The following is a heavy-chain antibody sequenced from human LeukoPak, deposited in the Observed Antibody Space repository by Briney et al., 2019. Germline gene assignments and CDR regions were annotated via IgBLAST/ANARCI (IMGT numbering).Heavy chain of an antibody. J-gene: IGHJ4*02. Sequence: GGSLRLSCAASGFTFSSYGMNWVRQAPGKGLEWVSSISSSSSYIYSADSVKGRFTISRDNAKNSLYLQMNSLRAEDTAVYYCARRRWGLNFDYWGQGTLVTVSS. CDR2: ISSSSSYI. V-gene: IGHV3-21*01. CDR3: ARRRWGLNFDY. CDR1: GFTFSSYG. D-gene: IGHD3-16*01.